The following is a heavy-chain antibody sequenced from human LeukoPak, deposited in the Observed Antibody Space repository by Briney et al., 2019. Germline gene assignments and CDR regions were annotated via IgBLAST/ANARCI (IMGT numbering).Heavy chain of an antibody. CDR3: ARLAGGYMRY. V-gene: IGHV4-34*01. Sequence: PSETLSLTCAVHGGSFSGYYWSWIRQPPGKGLEWIGEINHSGSTNYNPSLKSRVTISVDTSKNQFSLKLSSVTAADTAVYYCARLAGGYMRYWGQGTLVTVSS. CDR1: GGSFSGYY. D-gene: IGHD2-8*02. CDR2: INHSGST. J-gene: IGHJ4*02.